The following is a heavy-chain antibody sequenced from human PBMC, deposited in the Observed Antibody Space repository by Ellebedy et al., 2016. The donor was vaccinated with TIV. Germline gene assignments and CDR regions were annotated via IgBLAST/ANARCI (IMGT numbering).Heavy chain of an antibody. J-gene: IGHJ5*02. V-gene: IGHV3-7*01. D-gene: IGHD5-12*01. CDR2: IYQDGGVQ. Sequence: GGSLRLSCAASGFSFRSYWMSWVRQVPGKGLEWVANIYQDGGVQYYVDSVKGRFTISRDNADNSLFLQMNSLRAEDTAVYYCARRGSYSDYAVQINSWFDTWGRGTLVAVSS. CDR3: ARRGSYSDYAVQINSWFDT. CDR1: GFSFRSYW.